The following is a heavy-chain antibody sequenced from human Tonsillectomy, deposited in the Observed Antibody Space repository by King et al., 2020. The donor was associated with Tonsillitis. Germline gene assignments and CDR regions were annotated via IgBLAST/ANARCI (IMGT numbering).Heavy chain of an antibody. CDR1: GFTFSSYA. Sequence: QLVQSGGRVVQPGRSLRLSCEASGFTFSSYAMHWVRQAPGKGLEWVAVISYDGSNKYYADSVMGRYTISRDNSKNTLYLQMNSLRAEDTAVYYFARFRYPDDFDFWGQGTMVPVSS. V-gene: IGHV3-30*04. CDR3: ARFRYPDDFDF. CDR2: ISYDGSNK. D-gene: IGHD3-16*02. J-gene: IGHJ3*01.